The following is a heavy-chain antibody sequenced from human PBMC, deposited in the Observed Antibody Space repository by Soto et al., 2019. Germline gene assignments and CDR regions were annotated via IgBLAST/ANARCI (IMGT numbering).Heavy chain of an antibody. CDR2: ISSSSSTI. CDR1: GFTFSSYS. J-gene: IGHJ6*02. V-gene: IGHV3-48*02. Sequence: EVQLVESGGGLVQPGGSLRLSCAASGFTFSSYSMNWVRQAPGKGLEWVSYISSSSSTIYYADSVKGRFTISRDNAKNSLYLQMNSLRDEDTAVYYCARDDLTYSSGWPPYYYYGMDVWGQGTTVTVSS. D-gene: IGHD6-19*01. CDR3: ARDDLTYSSGWPPYYYYGMDV.